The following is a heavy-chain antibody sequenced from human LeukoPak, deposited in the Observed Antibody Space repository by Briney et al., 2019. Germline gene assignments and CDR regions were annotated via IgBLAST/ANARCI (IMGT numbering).Heavy chain of an antibody. J-gene: IGHJ4*02. CDR1: GGSFSSYY. CDR3: ARKERTYYYDSSGYYGY. V-gene: IGHV4-34*01. CDR2: INHSGST. D-gene: IGHD3-22*01. Sequence: SETLSLTCAVYGGSFSSYYWSWIRQPPGKGLEWIGEINHSGSTNYNPSLKSRVTISVDTSKNQFSLKLSSVTAADTAVYYCARKERTYYYDSSGYYGYWGQGTLVTVSS.